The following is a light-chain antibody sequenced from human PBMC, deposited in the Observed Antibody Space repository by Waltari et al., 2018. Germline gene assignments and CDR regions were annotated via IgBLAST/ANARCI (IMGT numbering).Light chain of an antibody. CDR2: DAS. CDR3: QLRSNWPNT. CDR1: QSVSTY. V-gene: IGKV3-11*01. Sequence: EIVLTQSPATLSLSPVERATLSCRASQSVSTYLAWYQQKPGQAPRRLTYDASNRATGIPGRFSGSGSATGLTLTSISLEPEEFAVYYCQLRSNWPNTFGRGTRLEIK. J-gene: IGKJ5*01.